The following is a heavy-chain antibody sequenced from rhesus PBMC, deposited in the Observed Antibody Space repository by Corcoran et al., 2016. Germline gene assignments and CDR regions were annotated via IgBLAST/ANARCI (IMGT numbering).Heavy chain of an antibody. CDR3: ARGDSNYHYGLDS. Sequence: QVQLVQSGAEVKKPGSSVKVSCKASGYTFTDYYMHWVRQAPRQGLEWMGWINPYNGNTKHARKVQGRDTMTRDTSTSTAYMELSSLRSEDTAVYYCARGDSNYHYGLDSWGQGVVVTVSS. CDR2: INPYNGNT. V-gene: IGHV1S2*01. D-gene: IGHD4-23*01. J-gene: IGHJ6*01. CDR1: GYTFTDYY.